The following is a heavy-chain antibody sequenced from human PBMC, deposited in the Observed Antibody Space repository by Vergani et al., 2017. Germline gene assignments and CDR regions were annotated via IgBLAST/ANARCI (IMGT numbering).Heavy chain of an antibody. Sequence: QITLKESGPTLVKPTQTLTLTCTFSVFSLTTRGVAVGWIRQPPGKALEWLAIVFWADDKRYSPSLRNRVTITRDTSINQHVLTMTNIDPVDTATYYCTHRPDCSVGHCYDDYWGQGTLVTVSS. CDR2: VFWADDK. D-gene: IGHD2-15*01. J-gene: IGHJ4*02. CDR1: VFSLTTRGVA. V-gene: IGHV2-5*02. CDR3: THRPDCSVGHCYDDY.